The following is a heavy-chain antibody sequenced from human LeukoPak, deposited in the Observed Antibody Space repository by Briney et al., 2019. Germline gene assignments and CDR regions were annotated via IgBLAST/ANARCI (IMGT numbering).Heavy chain of an antibody. Sequence: SETLSLTCTVSGYSISSGYYWGWIWQPPGKGLEWIGSIYYSGSTYYNPSLKSRVTISVDTSKNQFSLKLSSVTAADTAVYYCARVGSSNTWPTIYWGQGTLVTVSS. D-gene: IGHD5-12*01. CDR1: GYSISSGYY. V-gene: IGHV4-38-2*02. J-gene: IGHJ4*02. CDR2: IYYSGST. CDR3: ARVGSSNTWPTIY.